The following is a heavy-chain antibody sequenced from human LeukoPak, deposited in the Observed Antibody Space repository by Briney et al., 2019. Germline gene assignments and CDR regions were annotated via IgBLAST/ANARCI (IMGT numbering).Heavy chain of an antibody. CDR2: IYYSGST. J-gene: IGHJ6*02. CDR3: ARDLSGSYYDYGMDV. V-gene: IGHV4-59*01. CDR1: GGSISSYY. D-gene: IGHD1-26*01. Sequence: SETLSLTCTVSGGSISSYYWSWIRQPPGKGLEWIGYIYYSGSTNYNPSLKSRVTISVDTSKNQFSMKLSSVTAADTAVYYCARDLSGSYYDYGMDVWGQGTTVTVSS.